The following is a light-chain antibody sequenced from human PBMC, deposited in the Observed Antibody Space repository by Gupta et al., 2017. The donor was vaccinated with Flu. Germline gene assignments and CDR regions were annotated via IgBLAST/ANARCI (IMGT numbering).Light chain of an antibody. CDR2: AAS. J-gene: IGKJ3*01. CDR1: QGVNTW. V-gene: IGKV1D-16*01. CDR3: QQYDNYPLT. Sequence: DIQLTPSPSSLSASMGDSVTITCRASQGVNTWLAWYQQKPGEAPKSLIYAASNLQSGVPSRFTGSGSGTEFSLTINNLQPEDSATYYCQQYDNYPLTFGPGTRLEI.